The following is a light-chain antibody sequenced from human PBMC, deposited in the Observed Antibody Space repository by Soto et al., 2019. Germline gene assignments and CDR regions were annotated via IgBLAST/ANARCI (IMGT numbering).Light chain of an antibody. CDR3: QQYGSSPPIT. J-gene: IGKJ5*01. CDR1: QSVSSNY. CDR2: GAS. V-gene: IGKV3-20*01. Sequence: ESVLTQSPGTLSLSPGERATLSCRASQSVSSNYLAWYQQKPGQAPRLLIYGASSRATGTPDRFSGSGSGTDFTLTISRLEPEDFAVYYCQQYGSSPPITFGQGTRLEI.